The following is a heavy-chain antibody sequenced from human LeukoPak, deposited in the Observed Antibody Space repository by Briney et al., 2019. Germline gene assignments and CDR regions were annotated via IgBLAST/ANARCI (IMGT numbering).Heavy chain of an antibody. CDR1: GFTFSSDS. CDR3: ARGGTTVVTRRYFDY. CDR2: ISSSSSYI. V-gene: IGHV3-21*01. Sequence: PGGSLRLSGAASGFTFSSDSMNWVRQAPGKGLEWVSSISSSSSYIYYADSVKGRFTISRDKAKNSLYLQMNSLRAEDTAVYYCARGGTTVVTRRYFDYWGQGTLVTVSS. J-gene: IGHJ4*02. D-gene: IGHD4-23*01.